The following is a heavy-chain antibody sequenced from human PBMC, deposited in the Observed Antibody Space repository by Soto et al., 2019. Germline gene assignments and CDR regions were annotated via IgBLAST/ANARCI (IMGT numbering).Heavy chain of an antibody. J-gene: IGHJ2*01. Sequence: EVQLLESGGSLVLPGGSLRLSCAASGFFFSPYPMSWVRQAPVKGLEWVSTIGTTGGDTYYPDFVKGRFTISRDDSKNTVYLQMSSLRDEDSAIYYCAKSRVASGRGYFDLWGRGTLVTVSS. V-gene: IGHV3-23*01. CDR1: GFFFSPYP. CDR3: AKSRVASGRGYFDL. CDR2: IGTTGGDT. D-gene: IGHD6-25*01.